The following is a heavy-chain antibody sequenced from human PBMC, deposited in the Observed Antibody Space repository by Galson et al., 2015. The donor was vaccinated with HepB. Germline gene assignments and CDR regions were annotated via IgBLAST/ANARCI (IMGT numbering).Heavy chain of an antibody. J-gene: IGHJ4*02. CDR2: IYPGDSDT. CDR3: GGLHAVRGAIISTPFDY. CDR1: GFGFTSYW. Sequence: QSGAEVKKPGESLNISCKGSGFGFTSYWIGWVRQMPGKGLEWMGIIYPGDSDTRYSPSFQGQVTLSADKSISTAYLQWTSLKASGAGVCCWGGLHAVRGAIISTPFDYWGQGTLVTVSS. D-gene: IGHD3-10*01. V-gene: IGHV5-51*01.